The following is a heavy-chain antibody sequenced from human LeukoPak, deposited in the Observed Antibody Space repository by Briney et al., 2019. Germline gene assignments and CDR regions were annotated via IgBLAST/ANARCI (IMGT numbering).Heavy chain of an antibody. Sequence: SETLSLTCTVSGASISSYYWNWIRQPAGKGLEWIGGIYTSGSTDYNPSLKSRVTMSVDSSKNQFSLKLSSVTAADTAAYYCATGAYCGGDCFDAFDIWGQGTMVTISS. J-gene: IGHJ3*02. CDR3: ATGAYCGGDCFDAFDI. CDR2: IYTSGST. D-gene: IGHD2-21*01. V-gene: IGHV4-4*07. CDR1: GASISSYY.